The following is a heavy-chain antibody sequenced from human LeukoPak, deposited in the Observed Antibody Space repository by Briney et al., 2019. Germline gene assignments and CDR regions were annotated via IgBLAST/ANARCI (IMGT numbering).Heavy chain of an antibody. D-gene: IGHD3-10*01. Sequence: KASETLSLTCTVSGGSISSGGYSWTWFRQHPGKGLEWIGYIYYSGNTYYNPSLKSRLTISVDTSKNQFSLKLSSVTAADTAVYYCAREGYYGSGSYSPWGQGTLVTVSS. V-gene: IGHV4-31*03. CDR1: GGSISSGGYS. CDR3: AREGYYGSGSYSP. J-gene: IGHJ5*02. CDR2: IYYSGNT.